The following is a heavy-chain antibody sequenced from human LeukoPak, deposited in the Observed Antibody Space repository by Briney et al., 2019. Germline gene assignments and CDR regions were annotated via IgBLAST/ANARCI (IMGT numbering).Heavy chain of an antibody. CDR1: GFTFSTYV. D-gene: IGHD6-13*01. J-gene: IGHJ4*02. V-gene: IGHV3-30*07. CDR3: AKGGRYSSSWIDY. CDR2: VSYDGSNI. Sequence: AGGSLRLSCAASGFTFSTYVMHWVRQAPGKGLEWVAVVSYDGSNIYYVDSVKGRFTISRDNSKNTLYLQMNSLRAEDTAVYYCAKGGRYSSSWIDYWGQGTLVTVSS.